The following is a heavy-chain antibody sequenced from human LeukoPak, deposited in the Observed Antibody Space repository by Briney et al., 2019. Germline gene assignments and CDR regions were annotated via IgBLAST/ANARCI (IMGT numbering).Heavy chain of an antibody. Sequence: GGSLRLSCAASGFAFASYSMNWVRQAPGKGLEWVSSISGDSTYIYNAGSVKGRFTISRANAQASLYLQMNSLRADDTAVYYCARVSGRLERHSDLDYWGQGTLVIVSS. V-gene: IGHV3-21*01. CDR1: GFAFASYS. J-gene: IGHJ4*02. D-gene: IGHD1-1*01. CDR2: ISGDSTYI. CDR3: ARVSGRLERHSDLDY.